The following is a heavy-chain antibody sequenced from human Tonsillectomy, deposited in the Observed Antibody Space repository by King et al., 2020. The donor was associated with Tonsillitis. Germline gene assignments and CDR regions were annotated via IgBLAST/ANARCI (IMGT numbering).Heavy chain of an antibody. J-gene: IGHJ6*02. CDR1: GGSFSGYY. V-gene: IGHV4-34*01. CDR2: INHSGST. CDR3: ARHNIVVVPAALPYYYGMDV. Sequence: VQLQQWGAGLLKPSETLSLTCAVYGGSFSGYYWSWIRQPPGKGLEWIGEINHSGSTNYNPSLKSRVTISVDTSKNQFSLKLSSVTAADTAVYYCARHNIVVVPAALPYYYGMDVWGQGTTVTVSS. D-gene: IGHD2-2*01.